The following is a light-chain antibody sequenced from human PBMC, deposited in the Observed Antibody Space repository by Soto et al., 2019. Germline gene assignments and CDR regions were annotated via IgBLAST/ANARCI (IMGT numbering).Light chain of an antibody. Sequence: QSVLTQPPSASGTPGQRVTISCSGSMSNIGSDTVNWYQQLPGTAPKLVIFGNRNRPSGVPERFSGSKSGTSASLAITGLQAEDEADYYCQAYDYSLTAFVFGGGTKLTVL. CDR2: GNR. J-gene: IGLJ3*02. V-gene: IGLV1-44*01. CDR1: MSNIGSDT. CDR3: QAYDYSLTAFV.